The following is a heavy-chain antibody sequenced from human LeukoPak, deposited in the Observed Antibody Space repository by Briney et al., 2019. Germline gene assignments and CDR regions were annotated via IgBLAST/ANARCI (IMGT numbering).Heavy chain of an antibody. J-gene: IGHJ5*02. V-gene: IGHV4-39*01. CDR3: ARRTKSGSKGGDWFDP. Sequence: SETLSLTCTVSGGSISSSSYYWGWIRQPPGKGLVWIGSIYYSGSTYYNPSLKSRVTISVDTSKNQFSLKLSSVTAADTAGYYCARRTKSGSKGGDWFDPWGQGTLVTVSS. CDR1: GGSISSSSYY. CDR2: IYYSGST. D-gene: IGHD1-26*01.